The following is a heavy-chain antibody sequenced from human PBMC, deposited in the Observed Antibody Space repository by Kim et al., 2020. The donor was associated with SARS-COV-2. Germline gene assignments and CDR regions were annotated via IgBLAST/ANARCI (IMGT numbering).Heavy chain of an antibody. J-gene: IGHJ5*02. CDR1: GFTFSGSA. CDR3: TRAISWEKYNWFDP. V-gene: IGHV3-73*01. CDR2: IRSKANSYAT. Sequence: GGSLRLSCAASGFTFSGSAMHWVRQASGKGLEWVGRIRSKANSYATAYAASVKGRFTISRDDSKNTAYLQMNSLKTEDTAVYYCTRAISWEKYNWFDPWGQGTLVTVSS. D-gene: IGHD1-26*01.